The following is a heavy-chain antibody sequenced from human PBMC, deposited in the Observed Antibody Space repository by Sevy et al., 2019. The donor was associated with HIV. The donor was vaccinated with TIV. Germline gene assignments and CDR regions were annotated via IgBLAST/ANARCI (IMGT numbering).Heavy chain of an antibody. V-gene: IGHV3-7*01. CDR3: ARTGSYADTYYYYYAMDV. D-gene: IGHD3-16*01. Sequence: GGSLRLSCAASGFNFRSYWMTWVRQAPGTGLEWVANINQDGSEENYVDSVKGRFTIFRDNAKNSLFLQLNSLRAEDTSVYYCARTGSYADTYYYYYAMDVWGQGATVTVSS. CDR1: GFNFRSYW. J-gene: IGHJ6*02. CDR2: INQDGSEE.